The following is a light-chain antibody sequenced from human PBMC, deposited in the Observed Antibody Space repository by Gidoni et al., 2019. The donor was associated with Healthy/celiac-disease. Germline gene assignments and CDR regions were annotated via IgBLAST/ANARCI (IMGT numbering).Light chain of an antibody. CDR2: DAS. J-gene: IGKJ1*01. CDR1: QSVSSY. Sequence: EIVLTPSPATLSLSPGERATLSCRASQSVSSYLAWYQQKPGQAPRLLIYDASNRATGIPARFSGSVSGTDFTLTISSLEPEDFAVYYCQQRSNWPWTFGQGTKVEIK. V-gene: IGKV3-11*01. CDR3: QQRSNWPWT.